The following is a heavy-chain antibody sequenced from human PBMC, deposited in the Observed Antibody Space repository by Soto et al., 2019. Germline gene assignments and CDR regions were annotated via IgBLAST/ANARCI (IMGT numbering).Heavy chain of an antibody. Sequence: LSLTCTVSCGSISSYYWSWIRQPPGKGLEWIGYIYYSGSTNYNPSLKSRVTISVDTSKNQFSLKLSSVTAADTAVYYCARTSRPTYCSSTSCYYFWFDPWGQGTLVTVSS. CDR2: IYYSGST. D-gene: IGHD2-2*01. CDR3: ARTSRPTYCSSTSCYYFWFDP. CDR1: CGSISSYY. J-gene: IGHJ5*02. V-gene: IGHV4-59*01.